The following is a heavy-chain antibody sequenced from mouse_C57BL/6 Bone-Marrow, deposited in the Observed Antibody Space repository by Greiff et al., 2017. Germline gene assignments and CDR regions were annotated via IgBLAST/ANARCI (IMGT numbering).Heavy chain of an antibody. Sequence: QVQLQQSGAELVKPGASVKISCKASGYAFRSYWMHWVKQRPGKGLEWIGQIYPGDGDTNYNGKFKGKATLTADKSSSTAYMQLSSLTSEYSAVSFCARREDYSHSWFAYWGQGTLVTVSA. CDR3: ARREDYSHSWFAY. V-gene: IGHV1-80*01. CDR2: IYPGDGDT. D-gene: IGHD2-12*01. CDR1: GYAFRSYW. J-gene: IGHJ3*01.